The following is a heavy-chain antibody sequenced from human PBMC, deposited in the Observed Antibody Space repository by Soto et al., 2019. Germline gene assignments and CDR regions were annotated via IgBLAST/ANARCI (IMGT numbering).Heavy chain of an antibody. D-gene: IGHD6-25*01. CDR2: ISPDGRNT. Sequence: QVRLVESGGGLVQPGRSLRLSCTASGFSFSSYAMYWFRQPPGTGLEWVAVISPDGRNTNYADSVKGRVTVSRDNAKYSTDLQLNNIRGEETAIYYCGRDMQSRDYFVKGFEPWGQGTLVTVSS. J-gene: IGHJ5*02. CDR1: GFSFSSYA. CDR3: GRDMQSRDYFVKGFEP. V-gene: IGHV3-30*04.